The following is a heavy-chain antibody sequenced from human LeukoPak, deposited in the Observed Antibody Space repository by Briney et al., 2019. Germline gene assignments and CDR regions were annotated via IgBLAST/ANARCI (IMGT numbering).Heavy chain of an antibody. J-gene: IGHJ5*02. CDR3: ARSQIDYGDYVNWFDP. D-gene: IGHD4-17*01. Sequence: PSETLSLTCNVSGDFISSYYWNWIRQPPGKGLEWIGYIYDSGSTNYNPSLKSRVTISVDTSKNQFSLTLRSVTAADTAVYYCARSQIDYGDYVNWFDPWGQGTLVTVSS. CDR1: GDFISSYY. V-gene: IGHV4-59*01. CDR2: IYDSGST.